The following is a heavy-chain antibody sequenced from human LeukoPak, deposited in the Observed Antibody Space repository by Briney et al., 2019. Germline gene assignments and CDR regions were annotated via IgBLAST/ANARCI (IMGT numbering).Heavy chain of an antibody. V-gene: IGHV3-30*03. CDR3: ARDSGFSGTQRGEY. D-gene: IGHD3/OR15-3a*01. J-gene: IGHJ4*02. CDR1: GFIFSSYW. Sequence: PGGSLRLSCAASGFIFSSYWMSWVRQAPGKGLEWVAVISYDGSNKYYADSVKGRLTISRDNPKNTLYLQMNSLRAEDTAVYYCARDSGFSGTQRGEYWGRGTLVTVSS. CDR2: ISYDGSNK.